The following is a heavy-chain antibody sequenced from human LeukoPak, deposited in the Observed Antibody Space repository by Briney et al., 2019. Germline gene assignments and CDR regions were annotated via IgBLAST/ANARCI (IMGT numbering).Heavy chain of an antibody. J-gene: IGHJ4*02. CDR3: AREQTSSSWPRYFDY. D-gene: IGHD6-13*01. V-gene: IGHV3-33*08. Sequence: GGSLRLSCAASGFTFSSYGMHWVRQAPGKGLEWAAVIWYDGSNKYYADSVKGRFTISRDNSKNTLYLQMSSLRAEDTAVYYCAREQTSSSWPRYFDYWGQGTLVTVSS. CDR2: IWYDGSNK. CDR1: GFTFSSYG.